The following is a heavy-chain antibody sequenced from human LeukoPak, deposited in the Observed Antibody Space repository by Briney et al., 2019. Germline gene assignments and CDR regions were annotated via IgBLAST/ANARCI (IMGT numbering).Heavy chain of an antibody. CDR1: GGSISSGGYS. V-gene: IGHV4-30-2*01. Sequence: PSQTLSLTCAVSGGSISSGGYSWSWIRQPPGKGLEWIGYIYHSGSTYYNPSLKSRVTISVDRSKNQFSLKLSSVTAAGTAVYYCARVLSLITIFGVVTPEGFDPWGQGTLVTVSS. J-gene: IGHJ5*02. D-gene: IGHD3-3*01. CDR3: ARVLSLITIFGVVTPEGFDP. CDR2: IYHSGST.